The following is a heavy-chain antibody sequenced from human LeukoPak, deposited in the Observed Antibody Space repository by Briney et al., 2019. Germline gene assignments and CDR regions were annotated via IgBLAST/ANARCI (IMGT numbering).Heavy chain of an antibody. CDR1: GFTFSSYW. CDR3: ASQTVTLNY. D-gene: IGHD4-17*01. J-gene: IGHJ4*02. CDR2: IKQDGSEK. Sequence: GGSLRLSCAASGFTFSSYWMIWVRQAPAKGLEWVANIKQDGSEKYYVDSVKGRFTISRDNAKNSLYLQMNSLRAEDTAVYYCASQTVTLNYWGQGTLVTVSS. V-gene: IGHV3-7*01.